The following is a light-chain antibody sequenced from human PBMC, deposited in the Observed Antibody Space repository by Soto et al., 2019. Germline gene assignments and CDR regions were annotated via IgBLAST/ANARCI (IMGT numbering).Light chain of an antibody. V-gene: IGKV1-5*03. CDR3: QQYNSYPIT. J-gene: IGKJ5*01. CDR2: KAS. Sequence: DIQMTQSPSTLSASVGDRVTITCRASQSISSWLAWYQQKPGKAPKVLIYKASSLESGVPSRFSGSGSGTEFTLTISSLQPDEIATYYCQQYNSYPITFGQGTRLEIK. CDR1: QSISSW.